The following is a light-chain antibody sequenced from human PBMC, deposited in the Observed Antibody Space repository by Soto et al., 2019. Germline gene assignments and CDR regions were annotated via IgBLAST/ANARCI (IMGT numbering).Light chain of an antibody. J-gene: IGKJ1*01. CDR3: QRYNTVPWT. CDR1: LAISNY. V-gene: IGKV1-27*01. CDR2: GAS. Sequence: GDRVTITCRASLAISNYLAWYQQKPGKVPKLLIYGASTLQSGVPSRFAGSGSGTEFSLTITSLQPEDVATYYCQRYNTVPWTFGQGTKVESK.